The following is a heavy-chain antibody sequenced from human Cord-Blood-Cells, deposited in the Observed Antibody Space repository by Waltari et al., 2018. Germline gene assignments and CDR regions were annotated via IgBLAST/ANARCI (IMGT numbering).Heavy chain of an antibody. Sequence: QVQLVQSGAEVKKPGASVKVSCKASGYTFTSYAMHWVRQAPGQRLEWMGWINAGNGNTKYSQKFQGRVTITRDTSTSTAYMELSSPRSEDTAVYYCARARDSGYDFDYWGQGTLVTVSS. CDR3: ARARDSGYDFDY. CDR1: GYTFTSYA. V-gene: IGHV1-3*01. CDR2: INAGNGNT. D-gene: IGHD5-12*01. J-gene: IGHJ4*02.